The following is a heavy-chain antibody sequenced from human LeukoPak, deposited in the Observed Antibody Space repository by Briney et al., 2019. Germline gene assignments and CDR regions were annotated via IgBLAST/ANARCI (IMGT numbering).Heavy chain of an antibody. CDR3: ARQLGYGMDV. J-gene: IGHJ6*02. CDR1: GGSISGYY. Sequence: PSETLSLTCTVSGGSISGYYWSWFRQPPGKEVEWIGYIHYSGTTNYNPSLRSRVTISVDTSKNHFSLKLSSVTAADTAVYYWARQLGYGMDVWGQGTTVTVSS. CDR2: IHYSGTT. V-gene: IGHV4-59*08.